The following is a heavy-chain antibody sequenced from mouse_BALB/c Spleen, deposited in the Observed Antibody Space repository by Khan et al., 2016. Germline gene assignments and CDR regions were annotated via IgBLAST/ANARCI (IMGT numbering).Heavy chain of an antibody. CDR1: GYSITSDYA. J-gene: IGHJ2*01. CDR2: ISYSGSS. Sequence: EVQLQESGPGLVKPSQSLSLTCIVTGYSITSDYAWNWIRQFPGNKLEWMGFISYSGSSTYNTSHKSRISITRVTSKNKFFLQLNSVTTEDTATYYCARWLREFHFYFDYWGQGTTLTVSS. V-gene: IGHV3-2*02. D-gene: IGHD2-2*01. CDR3: ARWLREFHFYFDY.